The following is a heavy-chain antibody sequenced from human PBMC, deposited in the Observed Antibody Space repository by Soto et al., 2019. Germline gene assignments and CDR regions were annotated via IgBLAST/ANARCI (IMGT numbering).Heavy chain of an antibody. CDR2: IFPSDSDT. J-gene: IGHJ5*02. V-gene: IGHV5-51*01. CDR1: GYKFTSSW. Sequence: LGESLKISCRTSGYKFTSSWIAWVRQKPGKGLEWMGIIFPSDSDTRYCPSFQGQVTISADRSTSTVFLQWASLKASDTAVYFCARKDKSGYFNWFDPWGQGTLVTVSS. CDR3: ARKDKSGYFNWFDP. D-gene: IGHD3-22*01.